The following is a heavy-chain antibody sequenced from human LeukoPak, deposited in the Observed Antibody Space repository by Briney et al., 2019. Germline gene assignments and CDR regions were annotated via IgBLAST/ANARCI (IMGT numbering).Heavy chain of an antibody. CDR3: ARDIRGLIAVAGTDYYYGMDV. CDR1: GYTFTGYY. V-gene: IGHV1-2*02. D-gene: IGHD6-19*01. J-gene: IGHJ6*02. Sequence: ASVKVSCKASGYTFTGYYMHWVRQAPGQGLEWMGWINPNSGGTNYAQKLQGRVTMTTDTSTSTAYMELRSLRSDDTAVYYCARDIRGLIAVAGTDYYYGMDVWGQGTTVTVSS. CDR2: INPNSGGT.